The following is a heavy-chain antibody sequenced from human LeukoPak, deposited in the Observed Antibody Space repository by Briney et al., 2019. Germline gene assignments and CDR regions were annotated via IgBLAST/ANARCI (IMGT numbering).Heavy chain of an antibody. CDR2: ISAYNGNT. D-gene: IGHD3-3*01. J-gene: IGHJ4*02. CDR1: GYTFTGYY. Sequence: ASVKVSCKASGYTFTGYYMHWVRQAPGQGLEWMGWISAYNGNTNYAQKLQGRVTMTTDTSTSTAYMELRSLRSDDTAVYYCARDGTSYNYDFWSGYRKHFDYWGQGTLVTVSS. CDR3: ARDGTSYNYDFWSGYRKHFDY. V-gene: IGHV1-18*04.